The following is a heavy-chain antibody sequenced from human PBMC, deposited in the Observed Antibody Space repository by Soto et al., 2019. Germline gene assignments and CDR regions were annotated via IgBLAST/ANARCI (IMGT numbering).Heavy chain of an antibody. V-gene: IGHV1-69*02. D-gene: IGHD6-6*01. CDR3: AWEPDASSSSPNFGS. CDR2: IIPILGIA. Sequence: SVKVSCKASGGTFSSYTISWVRQAPGQGLEWMGRIIPILGIANYAQKFQGGVTITADKSTSTAYMELSSLRSEDTAVYYCAWEPDASSSSPNFGSWRQGPLGT. J-gene: IGHJ4*02. CDR1: GGTFSSYT.